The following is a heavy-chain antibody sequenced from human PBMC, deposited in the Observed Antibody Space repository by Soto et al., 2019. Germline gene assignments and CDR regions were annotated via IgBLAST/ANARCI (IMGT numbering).Heavy chain of an antibody. CDR3: ARTSILPGVSWFDP. CDR2: INPSGGST. D-gene: IGHD2-8*01. Sequence: ASVKVSCKASGYTFTSYGFSWVRQAPGQGLEWMGIINPSGGSTSYAQKFQGRVTMTRDTSTSTVYMELSSLRSEGAAVYYCARTSILPGVSWFDPWGQGTLVTVSS. J-gene: IGHJ5*02. CDR1: GYTFTSYG. V-gene: IGHV1-46*01.